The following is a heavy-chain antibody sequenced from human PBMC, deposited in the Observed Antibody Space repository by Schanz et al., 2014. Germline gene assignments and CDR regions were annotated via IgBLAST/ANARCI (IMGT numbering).Heavy chain of an antibody. J-gene: IGHJ3*02. Sequence: QVQLVQSGAEVKKPGSSMKVSCKASGGTFSTYPINWLRQAPGQGLEWMGRIIPIHGIVNYAQRFQDRVRITADKSTSTAYMELSSLRSDDTAVYYCAGAVATIRADSFDIWGQGTMVADSS. D-gene: IGHD5-12*01. CDR1: GGTFSTYP. V-gene: IGHV1-69*02. CDR3: AGAVATIRADSFDI. CDR2: IIPIHGIV.